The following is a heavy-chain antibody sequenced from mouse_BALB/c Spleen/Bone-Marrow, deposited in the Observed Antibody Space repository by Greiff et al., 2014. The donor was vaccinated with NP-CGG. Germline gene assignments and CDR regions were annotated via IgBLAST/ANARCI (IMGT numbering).Heavy chain of an antibody. J-gene: IGHJ3*01. CDR3: TLYRFPRPRLAY. V-gene: IGHV14-4*02. Sequence: VQLQQSGAELVRAGATVKLSCKAPGFNTNDYYMHWVKQRPEQGLEWIGWIDPENGDTEYAPKFQGKATMTADTSSNTAYLQLSSLTSEDTAVYYCTLYRFPRPRLAYWRQGTPVTVS. CDR2: IDPENGDT. CDR1: GFNTNDYY. D-gene: IGHD2-14*01.